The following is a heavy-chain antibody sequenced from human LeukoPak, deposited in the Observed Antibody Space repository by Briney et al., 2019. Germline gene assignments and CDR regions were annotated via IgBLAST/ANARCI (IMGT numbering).Heavy chain of an antibody. J-gene: IGHJ4*02. CDR3: ARDRSYYDSSGYYGY. CDR1: GFTFSSYS. Sequence: GGSLRLSCAASGFTFSSYSMNWVRQAPGKGPEWVSSISSSSSYIYYADSVKGRFTISRDNAKNSLYLQMNSLRAEDTAVYYCARDRSYYDSSGYYGYWGQGTLVTVSS. CDR2: ISSSSSYI. D-gene: IGHD3-22*01. V-gene: IGHV3-21*01.